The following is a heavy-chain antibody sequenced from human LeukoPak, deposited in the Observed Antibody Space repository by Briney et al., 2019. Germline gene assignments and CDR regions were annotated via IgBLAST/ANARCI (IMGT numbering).Heavy chain of an antibody. V-gene: IGHV4-61*01. CDR1: GGSVSSNSYY. Sequence: SETLSLTCTVSGGSVSSNSYYWSWIRQPPGKGLECLGYLFYSGSTNYNPSLKSLVTISVDTSKDQFSLKLNSVTAADTAVYYCARVRTGSYYIDYWGQGTLVTVSS. CDR2: LFYSGST. J-gene: IGHJ4*02. D-gene: IGHD1-26*01. CDR3: ARVRTGSYYIDY.